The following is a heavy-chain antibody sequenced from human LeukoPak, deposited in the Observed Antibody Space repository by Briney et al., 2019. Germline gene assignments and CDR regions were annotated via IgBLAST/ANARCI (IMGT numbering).Heavy chain of an antibody. J-gene: IGHJ6*02. CDR3: ARGDYFDISGYYYVSHYYYGMDV. V-gene: IGHV3-21*01. D-gene: IGHD3-22*01. CDR2: LSSSDTYI. Sequence: PGGSLRLSCAASGFTFSTFSMNWVRQAPGKGLKWVSYLSSSDTYIYYADSVKGRFTISRDNAKNSMYLQMNSWRGEDTAVYYCARGDYFDISGYYYVSHYYYGMDVWGQGTTVTVSS. CDR1: GFTFSTFS.